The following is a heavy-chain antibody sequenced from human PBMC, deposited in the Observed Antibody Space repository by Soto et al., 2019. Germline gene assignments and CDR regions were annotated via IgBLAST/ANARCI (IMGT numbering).Heavy chain of an antibody. CDR2: MYYSGST. CDR1: GGSISSYY. CDR3: ARHAYADEAINWFDP. J-gene: IGHJ5*02. V-gene: IGHV4-59*08. Sequence: PSETLSLTCTVSGGSISSYYWSWIRQPPGKGLEWIGYMYYSGSTNYNPSLKSRVTISVDTSKNQFSLKLSSVTAADTAVYYCARHAYADEAINWFDPWGQGTLVTAPQ.